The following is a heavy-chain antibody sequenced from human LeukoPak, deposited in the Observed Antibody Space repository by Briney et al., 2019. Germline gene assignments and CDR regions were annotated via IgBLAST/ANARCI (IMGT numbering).Heavy chain of an antibody. D-gene: IGHD5-18*01. Sequence: HPGGSLRLSCAASAFTFRPYAMIWVRQAPGKGLEWVSTVSGSGGSTYYADPVKGRFTISRDNSNNTLYLEMNSLRAEDTAVYYCAKGAASRGYTYVANWGQGTLVTVSS. CDR2: VSGSGGST. CDR3: AKGAASRGYTYVAN. J-gene: IGHJ4*02. V-gene: IGHV3-23*01. CDR1: AFTFRPYA.